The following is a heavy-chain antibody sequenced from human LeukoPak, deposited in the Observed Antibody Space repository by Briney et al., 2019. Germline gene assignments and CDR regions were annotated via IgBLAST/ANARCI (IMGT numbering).Heavy chain of an antibody. CDR1: GYSFTSYW. CDR3: ARHFRSNGDFGPPDY. CDR2: IYPGDSDT. Sequence: GESLKISCKGSGYSFTSYWIGWVRQMPGKGLEWMGIIYPGDSDTRYSPSFQGQVTISADKSISTAYLQWSSLKASDTAMYYCARHFRSNGDFGPPDYWGQGTLVTVSS. V-gene: IGHV5-51*01. D-gene: IGHD4-17*01. J-gene: IGHJ4*02.